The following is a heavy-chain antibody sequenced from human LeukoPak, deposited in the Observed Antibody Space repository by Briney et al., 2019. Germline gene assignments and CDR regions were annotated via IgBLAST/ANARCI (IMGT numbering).Heavy chain of an antibody. D-gene: IGHD5-12*01. Sequence: RPSETLSLTCTVSGGSISSYYWTWIRQPPGRGLEWIGYIYYSGSTNYNPSLKSRVTISVDTSKNQFSLKLNSVTAADTAMYYCAGEVRYSAYDGDFYFYYMDVWGRGTTVTVSS. V-gene: IGHV4-59*01. J-gene: IGHJ6*03. CDR2: IYYSGST. CDR3: AGEVRYSAYDGDFYFYYMDV. CDR1: GGSISSYY.